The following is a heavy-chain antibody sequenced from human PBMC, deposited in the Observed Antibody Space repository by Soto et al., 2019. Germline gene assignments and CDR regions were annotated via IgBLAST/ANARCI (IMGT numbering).Heavy chain of an antibody. CDR3: ARKSFADQRFDN. Sequence: QVQLQESGPGLVKPSGTLSLTCAVSGGSISSSCWWSWVRQSPGKGLEWIGEIYHSGSTNYNPSLKRRVTISVDKSKNQFSLKVSSVTAADTALYYCARKSFADQRFDNWGQGTLVTVSS. J-gene: IGHJ4*02. CDR1: GGSISSSCW. CDR2: IYHSGST. V-gene: IGHV4-4*02. D-gene: IGHD2-2*01.